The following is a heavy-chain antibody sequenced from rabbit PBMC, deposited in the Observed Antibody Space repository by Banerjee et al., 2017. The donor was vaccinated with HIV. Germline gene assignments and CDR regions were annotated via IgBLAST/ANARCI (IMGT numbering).Heavy chain of an antibody. D-gene: IGHD2-1*01. CDR3: ARGNSSHDSGERKYFNL. J-gene: IGHJ4*01. CDR1: GFSLSSSYN. Sequence: VVSGGGLVQPGASLTLTCTASGFSLSSSYNICWVRQAPGKGLKWIGCINTGSGSTWYGSWAKVRYTISKYSSATVNLQMTRLTATDTTAYFCARGNSSHDSGERKYFNLRGPWNLVTVS. V-gene: IGHV1S40*01. CDR2: INTGSGST.